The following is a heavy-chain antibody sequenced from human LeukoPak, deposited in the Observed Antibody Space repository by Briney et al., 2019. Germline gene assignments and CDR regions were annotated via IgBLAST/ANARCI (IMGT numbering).Heavy chain of an antibody. CDR1: GFTFTSQA. D-gene: IGHD1/OR15-1a*01. Sequence: PGGSLRLSSAASGFTFTSQALSWVRQAPGKGLEWVSSFTGSAGNIHYADSVKGRFTLSRDTSKETMYLQMNSLRADDTAIYYCAAGGGNTFTPWGQGTLVTVSS. CDR2: FTGSAGNI. V-gene: IGHV3-23*01. CDR3: AAGGGNTFTP. J-gene: IGHJ5*02.